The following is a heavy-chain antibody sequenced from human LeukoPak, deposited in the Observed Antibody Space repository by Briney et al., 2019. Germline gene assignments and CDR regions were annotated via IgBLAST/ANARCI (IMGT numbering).Heavy chain of an antibody. Sequence: SETLSLTCTVSGGPISSYYWSWIRQPPGKGLEWIGYIYYSGSTNYNPSLKSRVTISVDTSKNQFSLKLSSVTAADTAVYYCASAEAGLYFDYWSQGTLVTVSS. CDR1: GGPISSYY. D-gene: IGHD6-25*01. CDR3: ASAEAGLYFDY. V-gene: IGHV4-59*01. J-gene: IGHJ4*02. CDR2: IYYSGST.